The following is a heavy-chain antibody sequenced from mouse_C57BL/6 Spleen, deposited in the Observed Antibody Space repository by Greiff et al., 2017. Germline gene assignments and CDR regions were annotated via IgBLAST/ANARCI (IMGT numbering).Heavy chain of an antibody. J-gene: IGHJ4*01. V-gene: IGHV7-3*01. Sequence: EVQGVESGGGLVKPGGSLSLSCAASGFTFTDYDMSWVRQPPGKALEWLGFIRNKANGYTTEYSASVKGRFTVSRDNSQSILYLIMNALKAEDSASYYGARWYEGAMDYWGKGTSVTVSS. CDR1: GFTFTDYD. CDR3: ARWYEGAMDY. D-gene: IGHD2-14*01. CDR2: IRNKANGYTT.